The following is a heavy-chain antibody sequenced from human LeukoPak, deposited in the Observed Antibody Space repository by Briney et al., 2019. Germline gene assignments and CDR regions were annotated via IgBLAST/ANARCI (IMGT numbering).Heavy chain of an antibody. D-gene: IGHD6-19*01. V-gene: IGHV3-74*01. Sequence: GGSLRLSCAASGFTFSSYAMNWVRQAPGKGLVWVSRVKGDGSGTSHADSVKGRFTISRDNAKNTLFLQMTSLRAEDTAVYYCVRGNSGSRTTPFDYWGQGTLVTVSS. J-gene: IGHJ4*02. CDR1: GFTFSSYA. CDR2: VKGDGSGT. CDR3: VRGNSGSRTTPFDY.